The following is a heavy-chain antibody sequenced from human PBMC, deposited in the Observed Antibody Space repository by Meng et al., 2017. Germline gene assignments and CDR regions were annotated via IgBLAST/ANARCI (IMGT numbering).Heavy chain of an antibody. V-gene: IGHV1-2*06. CDR3: ARSIVATMVFDY. J-gene: IGHJ4*02. CDR1: GDTFNGYY. CDR2: INPNSGGT. Sequence: VVLVQSGAEVQKTGSSVNVSCKASGDTFNGYYMHWVRQAPGQGLEWMGRINPNSGGTNYAQKFQGRVTMTRDTSISTAYMELSRLRSDDTAVYYCARSIVATMVFDYWGQGTLVTVSS. D-gene: IGHD5-12*01.